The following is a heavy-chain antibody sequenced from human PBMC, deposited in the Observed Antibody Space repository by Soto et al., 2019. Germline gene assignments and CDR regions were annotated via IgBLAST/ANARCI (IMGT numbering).Heavy chain of an antibody. CDR2: ILHSGST. D-gene: IGHD3-3*01. CDR3: SREDFSSGCGH. CDR1: GGSISTFY. J-gene: IGHJ1*01. Sequence: NPSETLSLTCTVSGGSISTFYWSWIRQPPGKGLKRIGYILHSGSTNYNPSLESRVTISLDASNTQFSLKLSSVTTADTAVYYCSREDFSSGCGHWGQGIKGTVSS. V-gene: IGHV4-59*01.